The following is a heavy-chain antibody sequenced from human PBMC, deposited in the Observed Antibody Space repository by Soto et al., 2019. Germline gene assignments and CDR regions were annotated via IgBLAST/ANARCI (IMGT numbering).Heavy chain of an antibody. CDR3: AKQPRLEWLLV. CDR1: GFTFSSYA. CDR2: ISGSGGST. D-gene: IGHD3-3*01. Sequence: GSLRLSFEASGFTFSSYAMSWVRQAPGKGLEWVSAISGSGGSTYYADSVKGRFTISRDNSKNTLYLQMNSLRAEDTAVYYCAKQPRLEWLLVWGQGTLVTVSS. J-gene: IGHJ4*02. V-gene: IGHV3-23*01.